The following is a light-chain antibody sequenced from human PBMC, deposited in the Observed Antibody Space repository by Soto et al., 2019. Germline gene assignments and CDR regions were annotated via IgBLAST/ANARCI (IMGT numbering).Light chain of an antibody. J-gene: IGLJ1*01. V-gene: IGLV1-40*01. CDR3: NSYTISGTLV. CDR1: SSNIGAHYD. Sequence: QSVLTQPPSVSGAPGQRVTISCTGSSSNIGAHYDVHWYQQLPGTAPKLLIYGNSNRPSGVPDRFSGSKSGTSASLTISGLQAEDEADYYCNSYTISGTLVFGPGTKVTVL. CDR2: GNS.